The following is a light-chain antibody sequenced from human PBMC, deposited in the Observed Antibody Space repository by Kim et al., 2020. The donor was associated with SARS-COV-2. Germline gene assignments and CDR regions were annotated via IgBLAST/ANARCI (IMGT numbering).Light chain of an antibody. CDR1: QDIRND. J-gene: IGKJ3*01. V-gene: IGKV1-17*01. CDR3: LGHRSYPRR. Sequence: DIQMTQSPSSLSASVGDRVTISCRASQDIRNDLGWYQQKPGKAPKRLVYAASSLQNGVPSRFSGSGSGTEFTLTIGSLQPEDFATLYSLGHRSYPRRFGQRTKVDI. CDR2: AAS.